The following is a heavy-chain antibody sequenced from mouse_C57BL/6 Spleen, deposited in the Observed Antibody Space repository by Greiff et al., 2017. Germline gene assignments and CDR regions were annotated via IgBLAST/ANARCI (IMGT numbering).Heavy chain of an antibody. D-gene: IGHD2-5*01. CDR1: GYTFTSYW. Sequence: VQPQQPGTELVKPGASVKLSCKASGYTFTSYWMHWVQQRPGQGLEWIGNINPSNGGTNYNEKFKSKATLTVDKSSSTAYMQLSSLTSEDSAVYYCAREGAYYSNYFDYWGQGTTLTVSS. CDR3: AREGAYYSNYFDY. CDR2: INPSNGGT. V-gene: IGHV1-53*01. J-gene: IGHJ2*01.